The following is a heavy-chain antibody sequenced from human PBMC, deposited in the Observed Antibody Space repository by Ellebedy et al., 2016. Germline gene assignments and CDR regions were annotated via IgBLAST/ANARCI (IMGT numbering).Heavy chain of an antibody. CDR1: GGSISSGGYY. Sequence: SETLSLTCTVSGGSISSGGYYWSWIRQHPGTGLEWIGYIYYSGSTYYNPSLKSRVTISVDTSKNQFSLKLSSVTAADTAVYYCARFKIAVAAAELDSWGQGTLVIVSS. V-gene: IGHV4-31*03. D-gene: IGHD6-19*01. CDR3: ARFKIAVAAAELDS. CDR2: IYYSGST. J-gene: IGHJ4*02.